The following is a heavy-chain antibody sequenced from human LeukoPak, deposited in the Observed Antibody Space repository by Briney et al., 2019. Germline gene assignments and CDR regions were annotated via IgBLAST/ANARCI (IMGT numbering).Heavy chain of an antibody. D-gene: IGHD2-2*02. Sequence: GGSLRLSCAASGFTFSSYWMHWVRQAPGKGLVWVSRINSDGSSTSYADSVKGRFTISRDNAKNSLYLQMNSLRAEDTAVYYCATDTPGGYYYYYGMDVWGQGTTVTVSS. V-gene: IGHV3-74*01. CDR1: GFTFSSYW. CDR3: ATDTPGGYYYYYGMDV. J-gene: IGHJ6*02. CDR2: INSDGSST.